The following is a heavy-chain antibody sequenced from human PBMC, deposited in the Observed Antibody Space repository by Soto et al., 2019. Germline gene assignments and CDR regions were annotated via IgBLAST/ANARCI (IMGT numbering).Heavy chain of an antibody. D-gene: IGHD3-10*01. CDR2: IYYSGST. CDR1: GGSISSGDYY. J-gene: IGHJ6*02. V-gene: IGHV4-30-4*01. CDR3: ARHSPPFFYGSGPWDV. Sequence: SETLSLTCTVSGGSISSGDYYWSWIRQPPGKGLEWIGYIYYSGSTYYNPSLKSRVTISVDTSKNQFSLKLSSLIAADTAVYYCARHSPPFFYGSGPWDVWGQGTTVTVS.